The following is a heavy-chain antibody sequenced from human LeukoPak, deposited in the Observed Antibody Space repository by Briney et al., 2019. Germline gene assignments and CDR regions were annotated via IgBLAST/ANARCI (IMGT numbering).Heavy chain of an antibody. CDR2: IYYSGST. Sequence: SETLSLTCTVSGGSISSYYWSWIQQPPGKRLEWIGYIYYSGSTNYNPSLKSRVTISVDTSKNQFSLKLSSVTAADTAVYYCARVFDSGRQAYFYYMDVWGKGTTVTISS. V-gene: IGHV4-59*01. J-gene: IGHJ6*03. CDR3: ARVFDSGRQAYFYYMDV. D-gene: IGHD3-10*01. CDR1: GGSISSYY.